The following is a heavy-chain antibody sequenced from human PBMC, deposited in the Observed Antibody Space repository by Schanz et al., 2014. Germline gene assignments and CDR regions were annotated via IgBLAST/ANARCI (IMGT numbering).Heavy chain of an antibody. J-gene: IGHJ6*03. Sequence: EGQVVESGGGLVQPGGYPRLSCTASGFNSDDYAMHWVRQAPGKGLERVSNIPWNGAAIGYAGSVRGRFTSSRDSAKNSLYLQMNSLRPEDTYLYYCAKESRAGRKAIDVWGKGTPVNVSS. CDR3: AKESRAGRKAIDV. D-gene: IGHD1-26*01. V-gene: IGHV3-9*02. CDR1: GFNSDDYA. CDR2: IPWNGAAI.